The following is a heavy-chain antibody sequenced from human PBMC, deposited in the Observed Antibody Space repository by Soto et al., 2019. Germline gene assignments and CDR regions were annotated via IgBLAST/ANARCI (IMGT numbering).Heavy chain of an antibody. D-gene: IGHD2-2*02. CDR2: ISAYNGNT. J-gene: IGHJ4*02. CDR1: GYTFTSYG. CDR3: ARDSGEYLDEYYLDF. V-gene: IGHV1-18*01. Sequence: QVQLVQSGAEVKKPGASVKVSCKASGYTFTSYGISWVRQAPGQGLEWMGWISAYNGNTNNAQKLQGRVTMTTDTPTSTAYMELRSLRSDDTAVYYCARDSGEYLDEYYLDFWGQGTLVTVSS.